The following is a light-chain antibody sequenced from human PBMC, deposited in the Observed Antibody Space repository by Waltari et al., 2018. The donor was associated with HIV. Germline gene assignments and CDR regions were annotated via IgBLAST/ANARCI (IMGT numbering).Light chain of an antibody. Sequence: QSVLTQTPSVSEAPRQRVTISCSGSSSNIGNHAVTWYQQLPGKAPKLLIYYDDLLPAGVSDRCAGSKSGTSASLASSGLQSEDEADYYCAAAWDDSLNGPVFGGGTKLTVL. CDR2: YDD. J-gene: IGLJ2*01. CDR3: AAAWDDSLNGPV. CDR1: SSNIGNHA. V-gene: IGLV1-36*01.